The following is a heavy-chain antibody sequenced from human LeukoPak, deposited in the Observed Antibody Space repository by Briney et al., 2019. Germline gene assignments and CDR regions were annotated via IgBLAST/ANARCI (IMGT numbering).Heavy chain of an antibody. D-gene: IGHD2-21*02. CDR1: GGSISSASYY. CDR3: ARASTATLDY. J-gene: IGHJ4*02. Sequence: SETLSLTCSVSGGSISSASYYWSWIRQPPGKGLEWIGYIYYSGSTNYNPSLKSRVTISVDTSKNQFSLKLSSVTAADTAVYYCARASTATLDYWGQGTLVTVSS. CDR2: IYYSGST. V-gene: IGHV4-61*01.